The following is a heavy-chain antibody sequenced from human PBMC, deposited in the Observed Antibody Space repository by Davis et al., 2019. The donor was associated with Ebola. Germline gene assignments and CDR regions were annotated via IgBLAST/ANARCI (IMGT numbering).Heavy chain of an antibody. CDR3: AKTYYDFSLDY. CDR1: GYTFTNYY. V-gene: IGHV1-46*01. J-gene: IGHJ4*02. Sequence: ASVKVSCKASGYTFTNYYMHWVRQAPGQGLEWMGMINPNDGRTIYAQKFQGRVTVTTDTSTTTAYMELRSLRSDDTAVYYCAKTYYDFSLDYWGQGTLVTVSS. CDR2: INPNDGRT. D-gene: IGHD3-3*01.